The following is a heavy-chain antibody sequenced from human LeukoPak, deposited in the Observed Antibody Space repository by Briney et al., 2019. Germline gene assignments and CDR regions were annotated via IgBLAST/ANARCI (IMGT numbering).Heavy chain of an antibody. CDR1: GGSFSGYY. V-gene: IGHV4-34*01. D-gene: IGHD3-10*01. J-gene: IGHJ4*02. CDR2: INHDGNT. Sequence: SETLSLTCAVYGGSFSGYYWSWIRQSPGKGLEWIGEINHDGNTNYNSSLKSRVTFSVDTSKSQFSLKLSSVTAADTAIYYCARVIRFSGLGELWFDYWGRGTLLTVSS. CDR3: ARVIRFSGLGELWFDY.